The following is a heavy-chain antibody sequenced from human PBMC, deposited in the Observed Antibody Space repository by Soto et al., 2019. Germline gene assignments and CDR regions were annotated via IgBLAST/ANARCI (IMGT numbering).Heavy chain of an antibody. CDR3: AKDYGDWTGLYYYGMDV. CDR2: INSGGSTT. J-gene: IGHJ6*02. Sequence: EVQLVESGGGLVQPGGSLRLSCTASGFTFSTHWMHWVRQGPGKGLVWVSRINSGGSTTNYADSVKGRFTISRDNAKKTLYLQMNSLRAEDTAVYYCAKDYGDWTGLYYYGMDVWGQGTTVTVSS. CDR1: GFTFSTHW. D-gene: IGHD4-17*01. V-gene: IGHV3-74*01.